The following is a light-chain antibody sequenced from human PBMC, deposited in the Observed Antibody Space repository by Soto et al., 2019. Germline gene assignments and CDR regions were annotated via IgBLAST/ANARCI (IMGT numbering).Light chain of an antibody. J-gene: IGKJ1*01. CDR3: QQSYSTPTWT. V-gene: IGKV1-39*01. CDR2: AAS. CDR1: QSISSY. Sequence: DIHMTHSPSSLSASVGDRVTSTCRSSQSISSYLNWYQQKPGKAPKLLXYAASSLQSGVPSRFSGSGSGTDFTLTISSLQPEDFATYYCQQSYSTPTWTFGQGTKVDIK.